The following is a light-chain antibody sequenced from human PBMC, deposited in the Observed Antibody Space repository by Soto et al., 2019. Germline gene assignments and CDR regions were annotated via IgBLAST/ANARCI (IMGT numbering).Light chain of an antibody. CDR2: AAS. J-gene: IGKJ4*01. CDR1: QGVSSN. V-gene: IGKV3-15*01. CDR3: QPYNNWPLT. Sequence: EVVLTQSPSTLSVSPGERATLSCRASQGVSSNLAWYQQKPGQAPRLLIYAASTRATGVPTRFSGSRSGAEFTLTINSLQSEDFAVYYCQPYNNWPLTFGGGTKVDFK.